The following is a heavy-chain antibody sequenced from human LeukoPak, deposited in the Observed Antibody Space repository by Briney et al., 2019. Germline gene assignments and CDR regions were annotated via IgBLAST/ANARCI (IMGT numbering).Heavy chain of an antibody. J-gene: IGHJ4*02. V-gene: IGHV3-7*03. CDR3: ARSIPYGTTWYGRSDY. D-gene: IGHD6-13*01. CDR2: IKPDGTTK. Sequence: GGSLRLPCAASGFPFSSYSMTWVRQAPGKGLEWVANIKPDGTTKFYVDSVKGRFTISRDNALNSLYLQMNSLRAEDTAIYYCARSIPYGTTWYGRSDYWGQGTLVTVSS. CDR1: GFPFSSYS.